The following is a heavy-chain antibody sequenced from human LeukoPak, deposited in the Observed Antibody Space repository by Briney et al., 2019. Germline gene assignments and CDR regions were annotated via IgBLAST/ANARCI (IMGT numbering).Heavy chain of an antibody. V-gene: IGHV1-18*01. CDR1: GYIFSNYG. D-gene: IGHD6-13*01. CDR2: ISSGGNT. J-gene: IGHJ4*02. CDR3: ARDKVAAAGPLDY. Sequence: ASVKVSCKATGYIFSNYGISWVRQAPGHGLEWMGWISSGGNTNYAPKFQDRATMTTDTSTSTAYMELRSLRFDDTAVYYCARDKVAAAGPLDYWGQGTLVTVSS.